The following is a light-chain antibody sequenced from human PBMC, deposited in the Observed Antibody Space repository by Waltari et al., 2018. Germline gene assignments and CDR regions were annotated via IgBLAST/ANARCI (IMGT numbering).Light chain of an antibody. CDR3: QAWDNSFAI. V-gene: IGLV3-1*01. CDR1: HLGDKY. J-gene: IGLJ2*01. CDR2: QDS. Sequence: SYELTQAPSVTVSPGETARITCSGDHLGDKYVSWYQQKAGQSPVLVIYQDSKRPSGFPELFSGSNSGNTAILTISGTQTMDEADYYCQAWDNSFAIFGAGAKLTVL.